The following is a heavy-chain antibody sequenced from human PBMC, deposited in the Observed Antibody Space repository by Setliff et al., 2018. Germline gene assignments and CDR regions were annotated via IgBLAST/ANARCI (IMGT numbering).Heavy chain of an antibody. D-gene: IGHD6-13*01. V-gene: IGHV1-69*13. CDR1: GGTFSSYA. CDR2: IIPIFGTA. CDR3: ARVQQLGTFDY. Sequence: GASVKVSCKASGGTFSSYAISWVRQAPGQGLDWMGGIIPIFGTANYAQKFQGRVTITADESTSTAYMELSSLRSEDTAVYYCARVQQLGTFDYWGQGTLVTVSS. J-gene: IGHJ4*02.